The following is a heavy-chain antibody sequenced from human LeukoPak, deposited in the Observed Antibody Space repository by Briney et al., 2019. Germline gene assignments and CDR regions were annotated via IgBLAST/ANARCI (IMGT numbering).Heavy chain of an antibody. CDR1: GFTFTAYS. D-gene: IGHD5-18*01. J-gene: IGHJ4*02. CDR2: IISSRNYI. CDR3: ARGTDSAMADY. V-gene: IGHV3-21*01. Sequence: GGSLRLSCAASGFTFTAYSMNWIRQAPGKGLECVSTIISSRNYIYYADSVKGRFAISRDNAKKSLYLQMSSLRAEDTAVYYCARGTDSAMADYWGQGTLVTVSS.